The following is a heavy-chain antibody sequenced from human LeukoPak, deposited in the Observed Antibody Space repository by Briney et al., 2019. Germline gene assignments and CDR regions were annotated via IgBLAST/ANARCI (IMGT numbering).Heavy chain of an antibody. CDR2: IWYDGSNE. D-gene: IGHD1-26*01. V-gene: IGHV3-33*08. J-gene: IGHJ4*02. CDR1: GFTFTSYP. CDR3: ARDHEWGRAYFDY. Sequence: GRSLRLSCAASGFTFTSYPLHWVRQAPGKGLEWVAVIWYDGSNEYCADSVKGPFTTSRDNSKNTLYLQMNSLGAEETAVYYCARDHEWGRAYFDYWGQGTLVTVSS.